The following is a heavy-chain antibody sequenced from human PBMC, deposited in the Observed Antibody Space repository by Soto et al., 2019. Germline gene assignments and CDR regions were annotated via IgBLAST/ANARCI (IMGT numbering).Heavy chain of an antibody. CDR3: ARGDERIDY. Sequence: PSETLSLTCTVSGGSISSYYWSWIRQPPGKGLEWIGYIYYSGSTNYNPSLKSRVTISVDTSKNQFSLKLSSVTAADTAVYYCARGDERIDYWGQGTLVTVSS. CDR2: IYYSGST. CDR1: GGSISSYY. V-gene: IGHV4-59*01. J-gene: IGHJ4*02. D-gene: IGHD1-1*01.